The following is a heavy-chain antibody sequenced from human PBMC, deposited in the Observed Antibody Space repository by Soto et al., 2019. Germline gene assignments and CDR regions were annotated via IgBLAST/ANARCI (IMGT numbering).Heavy chain of an antibody. CDR3: AKMEDGNYYYGMDV. CDR1: GFTFSSYG. J-gene: IGHJ6*02. D-gene: IGHD1-1*01. CDR2: ISYDGSNK. V-gene: IGHV3-30*18. Sequence: QVQLVESGGGVVQPGRSLRLSCAASGFTFSSYGMHWVRQAPGKGLEWEAVISYDGSNKYYADSVKGRFTISRDNSKNTLYLQMNSLRAEDTAVYYCAKMEDGNYYYGMDVWGQGTTVTVSS.